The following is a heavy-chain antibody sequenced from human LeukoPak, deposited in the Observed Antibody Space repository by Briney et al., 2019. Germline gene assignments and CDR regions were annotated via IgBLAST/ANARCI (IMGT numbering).Heavy chain of an antibody. D-gene: IGHD2-15*01. CDR1: GGSFSGYY. Sequence: SETLSLTCAVYGGSFSGYYWSWIRQPPGKGLEWIGEINHSRSTKYNPSLKSRVTISVDTSKNQFSLKLSSVTAADTAVYYCARGLVVAATRSPYNWFDPWGQGTLVTVSS. J-gene: IGHJ5*02. V-gene: IGHV4-34*01. CDR3: ARGLVVAATRSPYNWFDP. CDR2: INHSRST.